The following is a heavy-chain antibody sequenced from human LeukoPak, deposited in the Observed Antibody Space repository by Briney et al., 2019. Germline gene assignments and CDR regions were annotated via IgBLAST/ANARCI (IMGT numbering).Heavy chain of an antibody. J-gene: IGHJ4*02. Sequence: GGSLRLSCSASGFTFSDYDMNWVRQAPGKGLEWVSSISGLSSYTYYGESVKGRFSISRDNAKNSLYLQMDILGAEDTATYYCGGAFPPLRTSSAGDLWGQGILVTVSS. CDR3: GGAFPPLRTSSAGDL. V-gene: IGHV3-21*01. CDR2: ISGLSSYT. D-gene: IGHD3-16*01. CDR1: GFTFSDYD.